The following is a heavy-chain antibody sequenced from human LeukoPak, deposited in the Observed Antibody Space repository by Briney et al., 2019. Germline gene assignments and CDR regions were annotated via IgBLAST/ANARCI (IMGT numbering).Heavy chain of an antibody. J-gene: IGHJ4*02. CDR2: TYYRSKWYN. CDR3: AREGTEQWLGSAFDY. V-gene: IGHV6-1*01. Sequence: SQTLSLTCAISGDSVSSNSAAWDWIRQPPSRGLEWLGRTYYRSKWYNDYAVSVKSRITINPDTSKNQFSLQLNSVTPEDTAVYYCAREGTEQWLGSAFDYWGQGTLVTVSS. CDR1: GDSVSSNSAA. D-gene: IGHD6-19*01.